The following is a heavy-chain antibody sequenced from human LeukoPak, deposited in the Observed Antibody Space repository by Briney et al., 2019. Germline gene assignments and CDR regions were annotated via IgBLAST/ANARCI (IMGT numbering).Heavy chain of an antibody. Sequence: ASVKVSCKASGYTFTSYGISWVRQAPGQGLEWMGWINPNSGGTNYAQKFQGRVTMTRDTSISTAYMELSRLRSDDTAVYYCARDTMTTVTTGYYYGMDVWGQGTTVTVSS. CDR1: GYTFTSYG. D-gene: IGHD4-17*01. J-gene: IGHJ6*02. CDR2: INPNSGGT. CDR3: ARDTMTTVTTGYYYGMDV. V-gene: IGHV1-2*02.